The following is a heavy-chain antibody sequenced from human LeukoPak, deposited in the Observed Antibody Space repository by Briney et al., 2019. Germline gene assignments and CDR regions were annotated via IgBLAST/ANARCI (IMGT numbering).Heavy chain of an antibody. Sequence: ASVKVSCKASGGTFSSYAISWVRQAPGQGLEWMGGIILIFGTANYAQKFQGRVTITADESTSTAYMELSSLRSEDTAVYYCASGVYYYDSSGYYDYFDYWGQGTLVTVSS. V-gene: IGHV1-69*13. CDR1: GGTFSSYA. D-gene: IGHD3-22*01. J-gene: IGHJ4*02. CDR2: IILIFGTA. CDR3: ASGVYYYDSSGYYDYFDY.